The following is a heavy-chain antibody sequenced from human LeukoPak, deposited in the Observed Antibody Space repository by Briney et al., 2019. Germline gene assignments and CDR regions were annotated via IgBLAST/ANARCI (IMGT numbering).Heavy chain of an antibody. J-gene: IGHJ4*02. CDR1: GYSFTTYW. CDR2: IYPGDSDT. D-gene: IGHD3-22*01. CDR3: VKSARALGLKYYYDSSGPTPYYFDY. V-gene: IGHV5-51*01. Sequence: GESLKISCKGSGYSFTTYWIGWVRQMPGKGLGWMGIIYPGDSDTKYSPSFQGQVTMSADKSISTAYLQWSSLKASDTAMYYCVKSARALGLKYYYDSSGPTPYYFDYWGQGTLVTVSS.